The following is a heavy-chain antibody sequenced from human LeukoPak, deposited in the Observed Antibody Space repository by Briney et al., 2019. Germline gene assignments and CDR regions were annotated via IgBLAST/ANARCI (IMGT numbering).Heavy chain of an antibody. CDR2: ITVSGSTK. CDR1: GFTFSSYE. J-gene: IGHJ4*02. V-gene: IGHV3-48*03. Sequence: PGGSLRLSCAASGFTFSSYEMNWVRQAPGKGLEWVSYITVSGSTKYYTDSVKGRSTISRDNAKNSLYLLMNSLRAEDTAIYYCARISKRGGYDYWGQGTLVTVSS. D-gene: IGHD5-24*01. CDR3: ARISKRGGYDY.